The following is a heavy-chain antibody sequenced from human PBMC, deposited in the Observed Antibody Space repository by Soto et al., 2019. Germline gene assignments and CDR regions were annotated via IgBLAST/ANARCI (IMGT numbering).Heavy chain of an antibody. V-gene: IGHV3-48*01. CDR3: ARGLYSSGWPIYYFDY. CDR1: GFTFSSYS. CDR2: ISSSSSTI. J-gene: IGHJ4*02. Sequence: GGSLRLSCAASGFTFSSYSMNWVRQAPGKGLEWVSYISSSSSTIYYADSVKGRFTISRDNAKNSLYLQMNSLRAEDTAVYYCARGLYSSGWPIYYFDYWGQGTLVTVSS. D-gene: IGHD6-19*01.